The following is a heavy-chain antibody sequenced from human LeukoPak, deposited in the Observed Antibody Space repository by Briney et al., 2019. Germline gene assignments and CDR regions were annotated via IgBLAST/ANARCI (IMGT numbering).Heavy chain of an antibody. Sequence: GGSLRLSCAASGFTFDDYAMHWVRQAPGKGLEWVSGISWNSGSIGYADSVKGRFTISRDNAKNSLYLQMNSLRAEDTALYYCVKDRYGDYVFDYWGQGTLVTVSS. CDR2: ISWNSGSI. J-gene: IGHJ4*02. V-gene: IGHV3-9*01. CDR3: VKDRYGDYVFDY. CDR1: GFTFDDYA. D-gene: IGHD4-17*01.